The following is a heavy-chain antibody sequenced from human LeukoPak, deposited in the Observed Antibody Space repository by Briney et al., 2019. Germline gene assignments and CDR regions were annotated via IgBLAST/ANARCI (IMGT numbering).Heavy chain of an antibody. Sequence: SETLSLTCTVSGGSISSYYWSWIRQPPGKGLEWIGYIYYSGSTNYNPSLKSRVTISVDMSKNQFSLKLNSVTAADTAVYYCARANYFDYWGQGTLVTVSS. CDR1: GGSISSYY. J-gene: IGHJ4*02. CDR2: IYYSGST. V-gene: IGHV4-59*01. CDR3: ARANYFDY.